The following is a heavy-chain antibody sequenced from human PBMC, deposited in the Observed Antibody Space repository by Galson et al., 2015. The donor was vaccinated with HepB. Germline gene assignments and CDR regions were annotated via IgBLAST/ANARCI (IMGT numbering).Heavy chain of an antibody. CDR1: GFTLSGSA. J-gene: IGHJ1*01. CDR2: IRSKTNSGPT. V-gene: IGHV3-73*01. CDR3: TRLHRDTATVTQH. Sequence: LRLSCAASGFTLSGSAIHWVRQASGKGLEGVCLIRSKTNSGPTAYAASVKGRLTISRDDSKNTAYLQMNSLKTEDTAVYYCTRLHRDTATVTQHWGQGTLVTVSS. D-gene: IGHD5-18*01.